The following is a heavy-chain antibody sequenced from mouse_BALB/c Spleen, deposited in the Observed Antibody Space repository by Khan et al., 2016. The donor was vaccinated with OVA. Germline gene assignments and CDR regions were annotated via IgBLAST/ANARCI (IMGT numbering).Heavy chain of an antibody. Sequence: QVQLKESGPGLVQPSQSLSITCTVSGFSLTNFGVHWVRQSPGKGLEWLGVIWSGGSTDYNAAFKSRLSICKDNSKSQVFFKMNSLQANDTATYYCARREYLMTWFAYWGQGTLVTVSA. V-gene: IGHV2-2*02. CDR3: ARREYLMTWFAY. J-gene: IGHJ3*01. CDR2: IWSGGST. CDR1: GFSLTNFG.